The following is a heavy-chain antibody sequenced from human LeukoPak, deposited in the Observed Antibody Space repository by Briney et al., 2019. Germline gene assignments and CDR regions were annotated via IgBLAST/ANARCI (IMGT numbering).Heavy chain of an antibody. V-gene: IGHV3-23*01. Sequence: GGSLRLSCAASGFTFSTYAMTWVRQAPGKGLEWISIITNTGGTTFYADSVKGRFTISRDNSKNTLYLQMNSLRAEDTAVYYCAKKADSASSPGLGACDYWGQGILVTVSS. CDR1: GFTFSTYA. CDR3: AKKADSASSPGLGACDY. J-gene: IGHJ4*02. CDR2: ITNTGGTT. D-gene: IGHD1-26*01.